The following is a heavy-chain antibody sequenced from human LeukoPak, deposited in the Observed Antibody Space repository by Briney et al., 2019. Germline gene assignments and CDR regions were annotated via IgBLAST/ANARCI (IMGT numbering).Heavy chain of an antibody. D-gene: IGHD6-13*01. V-gene: IGHV4-34*01. Sequence: SETLPLTCAVYGGSFSGYYWSWIRQPPGKGLEWIGEINHSGSTNYNPSLKSRVTISVDTSKNQFSLKLSSVTAADTAVYYCARGSRQLVMLDYYYYMDVWGKGTTVTVSS. J-gene: IGHJ6*03. CDR1: GGSFSGYY. CDR3: ARGSRQLVMLDYYYYMDV. CDR2: INHSGST.